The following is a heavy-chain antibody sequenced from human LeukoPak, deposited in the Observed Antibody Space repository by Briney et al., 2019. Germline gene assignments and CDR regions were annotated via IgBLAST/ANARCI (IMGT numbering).Heavy chain of an antibody. CDR2: IYYSGST. V-gene: IGHV4-59*01. J-gene: IGHJ6*04. D-gene: IGHD2-15*01. CDR1: GGSISSYY. CDR3: ARRGRSYYYYYGMDV. Sequence: SETLSLTCTVSGGSISSYYWSWIRQPPGKGLEWIGYIYYSGSTNYNPSLKSRVTISVDTSKNQFSLKLSSVTAADTAVYYCARRGRSYYYYYGMDVWGKGTTVTVSS.